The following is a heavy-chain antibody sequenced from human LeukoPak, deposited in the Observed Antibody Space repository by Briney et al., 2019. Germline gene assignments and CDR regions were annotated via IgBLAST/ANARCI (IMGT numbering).Heavy chain of an antibody. J-gene: IGHJ4*02. CDR3: ANKLSYSSGWF. V-gene: IGHV3-30*18. D-gene: IGHD6-19*01. CDR2: ISYDGSNK. CDR1: GFTFSSYG. Sequence: PGRSLRLSCVASGFTFSSYGTHWVRQAPGKGLEWVAVISYDGSNKYYADSVKGRFTISRDNSKNTLYLHMNSLRAEDTAVYYCANKLSYSSGWFWGQGTLVTVSS.